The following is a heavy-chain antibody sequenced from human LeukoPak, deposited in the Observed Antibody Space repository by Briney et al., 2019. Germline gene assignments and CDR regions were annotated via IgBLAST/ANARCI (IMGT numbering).Heavy chain of an antibody. J-gene: IGHJ4*02. D-gene: IGHD3-3*01. V-gene: IGHV3-30*18. CDR3: AKEVFWSDYYYPAFDY. Sequence: GRSLRLSCAASGFTFSSYGMHWVRQAPGKGLEWVAVISYDGSNKYYADSVKGRFTISRDNSKNTLYLQMNSLRAEDMAVYYCAKEVFWSDYYYPAFDYWGQGTLVTVSS. CDR1: GFTFSSYG. CDR2: ISYDGSNK.